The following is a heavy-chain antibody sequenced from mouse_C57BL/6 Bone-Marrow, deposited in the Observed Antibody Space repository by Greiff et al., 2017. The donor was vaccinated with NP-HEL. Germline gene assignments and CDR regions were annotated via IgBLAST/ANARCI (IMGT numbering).Heavy chain of an antibody. CDR3: STPLYYGSSRYAMDY. J-gene: IGHJ4*01. Sequence: VKLMESGPGLVAPSQSLSITCTVSGFSLTSYAISWVRQPPGKGLEWIGVIWTGGGTNYNSALKSRLSISKDNSKSQVFLKMNSLHTDDTARYYCSTPLYYGSSRYAMDYWGQGTSVTVSS. D-gene: IGHD1-1*01. CDR2: IWTGGGT. CDR1: GFSLTSYA. V-gene: IGHV2-9-1*01.